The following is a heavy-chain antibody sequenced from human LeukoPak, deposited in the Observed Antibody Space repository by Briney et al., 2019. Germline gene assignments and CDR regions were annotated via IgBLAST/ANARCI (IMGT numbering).Heavy chain of an antibody. J-gene: IGHJ4*02. V-gene: IGHV3-23*01. CDR3: ADPKLELPV. Sequence: GGSLRLSCVASGFTFSTYAMNWVRQAPGKGLQWVSAISGSGGSTYYADSVKGRFTISRDNSKNTLYLQMNSLRAEDTAVYYCADPKLELPVWGQGTLVTVSS. CDR2: ISGSGGST. D-gene: IGHD1-7*01. CDR1: GFTFSTYA.